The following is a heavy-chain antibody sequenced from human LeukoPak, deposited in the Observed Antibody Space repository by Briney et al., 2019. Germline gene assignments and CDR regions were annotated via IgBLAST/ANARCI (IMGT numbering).Heavy chain of an antibody. CDR1: GFIFGNYW. Sequence: GSLRLSCATSGFIFGNYWMHWVRQAPGKGLVWVSRINNDGSSTTYADSVKGRFTISRDNARNTLYLQMNSLRAEDTAVYYCARDGISCSGGHCYFASWGQGTLVTVSS. J-gene: IGHJ4*02. D-gene: IGHD2-15*01. V-gene: IGHV3-74*01. CDR2: INNDGSST. CDR3: ARDGISCSGGHCYFAS.